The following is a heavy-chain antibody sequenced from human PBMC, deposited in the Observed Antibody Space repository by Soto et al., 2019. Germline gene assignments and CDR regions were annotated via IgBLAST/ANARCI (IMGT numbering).Heavy chain of an antibody. CDR2: IYYSGST. Sequence: QVQLQESGPGLVKPSQTLSLTCTVSGGSISSGGYYWSWIRQHPGKGLEWIGYIYYSGSTYYNPSLKSRVTLSVDTSKNQFSLKMNSVTVADTAVYYCARPKGTVTAFDYWGQGTLVTVSS. CDR3: ARPKGTVTAFDY. D-gene: IGHD2-21*02. CDR1: GGSISSGGYY. J-gene: IGHJ4*02. V-gene: IGHV4-31*03.